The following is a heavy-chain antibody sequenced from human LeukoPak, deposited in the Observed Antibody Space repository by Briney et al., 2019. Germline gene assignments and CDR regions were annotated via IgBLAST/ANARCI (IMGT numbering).Heavy chain of an antibody. V-gene: IGHV4-34*01. CDR1: GGSFSGYY. CDR3: AEGTGYFDPFDY. CDR2: INHSGST. D-gene: IGHD3-9*01. J-gene: IGHJ4*02. Sequence: PSETLSLTCAVYGGSFSGYYWSWIRQPPGKGLEWIGEINHSGSTNYNPSLKSRVAISVDTSKNQFSLKLSSVTAADTAVYYCAEGTGYFDPFDYWGQGTLVTVSS.